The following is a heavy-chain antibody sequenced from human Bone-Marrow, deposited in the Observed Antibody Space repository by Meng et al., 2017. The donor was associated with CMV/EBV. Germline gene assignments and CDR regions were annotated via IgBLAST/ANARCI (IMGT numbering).Heavy chain of an antibody. J-gene: IGHJ4*02. CDR2: ISGSGNNT. CDR3: ASWQG. V-gene: IGHV3-23*01. Sequence: GESLKISCAASGFTFSSFWMNWVRQAPGKGLEWVSAISGSGNNTYYGDSVKGRFTISRDNSKNTLYLQMSSLRVDDTAVYYCASWQGWGQGTLVTVSS. CDR1: GFTFSSFW.